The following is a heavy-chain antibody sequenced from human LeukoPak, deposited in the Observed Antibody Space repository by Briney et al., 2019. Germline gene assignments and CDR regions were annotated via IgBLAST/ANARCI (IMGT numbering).Heavy chain of an antibody. Sequence: ASVRVSFKASGGTFSSYAISWVRQAPGQGLEWMGRIIPILGLANYAQKFQGRVTITADESTSTAYMELSSLRSEDTAVYYCARGPDAIYCSGSSCYSEDYYYYMDVWGKGTTVTVSS. CDR1: GGTFSSYA. CDR3: ARGPDAIYCSGSSCYSEDYYYYMDV. CDR2: IIPILGLA. V-gene: IGHV1-69*04. J-gene: IGHJ6*03. D-gene: IGHD2-15*01.